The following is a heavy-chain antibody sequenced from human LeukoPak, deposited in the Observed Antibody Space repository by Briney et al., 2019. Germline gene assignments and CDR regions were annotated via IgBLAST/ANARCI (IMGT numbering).Heavy chain of an antibody. J-gene: IGHJ4*02. CDR3: ARGDLTVAWVY. Sequence: GGSLRLSCAASGFTFSSYSMNWVCQAPGKGLEWVSSISSSSSYIYYADSAKGRFTISRDNAKNSLYLQMNSLRAEDTAVYYCARGDLTVAWVYWGQGTLVTVSS. CDR2: ISSSSSYI. V-gene: IGHV3-21*01. CDR1: GFTFSSYS. D-gene: IGHD1-14*01.